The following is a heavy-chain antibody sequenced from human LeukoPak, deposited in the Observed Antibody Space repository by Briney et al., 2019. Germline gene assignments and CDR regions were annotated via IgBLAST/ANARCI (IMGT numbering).Heavy chain of an antibody. V-gene: IGHV4-39*01. CDR2: IYYSGST. J-gene: IGHJ5*02. D-gene: IGHD4-23*01. CDR3: ARQADYGGNSEWFDP. CDR1: GGSISSSSYY. Sequence: SETLSLTCTVSGGSISSSSYYWGWIRQPPGKGLEWIGSIYYSGSTYYNPSLKSRVTISVDTSKNQFSLKLSSVAAADTAVYYCARQADYGGNSEWFDPWGQGTLVTVSS.